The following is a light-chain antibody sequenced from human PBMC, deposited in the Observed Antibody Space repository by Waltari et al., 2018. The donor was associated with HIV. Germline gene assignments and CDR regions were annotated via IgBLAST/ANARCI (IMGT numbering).Light chain of an antibody. J-gene: IGLJ3*02. CDR2: RSN. CDR3: AAWDDGLSGPV. V-gene: IGLV1-47*01. CDR1: SSNIGSNH. Sequence: QSVLTQPPSASRTPGQRVTISCSGSSSNIGSNHVYWYQQLPGPAPKLLIYRSNQRPSGVPDRFSGSKSGTSASLAISGLRSEDEADYYCAAWDDGLSGPVFGGGTKLTVL.